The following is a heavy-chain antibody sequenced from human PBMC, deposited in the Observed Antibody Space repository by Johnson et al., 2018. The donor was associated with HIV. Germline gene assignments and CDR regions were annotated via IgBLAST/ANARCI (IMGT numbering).Heavy chain of an antibody. D-gene: IGHD6-13*01. CDR1: GFTFDDYA. V-gene: IGHV3-9*01. J-gene: IGHJ3*02. Sequence: VQLVEFWGGLVQPGRSLRLSCAASGFTFDDYAMHWVRQAPGKGLEWVSGISWNSGSIGYADSVKGRFTISRDNAKNSLYLQMNSLRAEDTALYYCAKSVTVAAAVSAAFDIWGQGTMVTVSS. CDR3: AKSVTVAAAVSAAFDI. CDR2: ISWNSGSI.